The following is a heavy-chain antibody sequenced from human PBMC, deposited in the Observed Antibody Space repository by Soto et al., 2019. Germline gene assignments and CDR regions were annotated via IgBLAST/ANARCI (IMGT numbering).Heavy chain of an antibody. V-gene: IGHV1-3*01. D-gene: IGHD1-7*01. CDR3: ARGVEEELAYFDY. CDR1: GYTFSSYA. CDR2: INAGYGNT. Sequence: ASGKVSGKXSGYTFSSYAMHWVRQVPGQRLEWMGWINAGYGNTKSSQKFQDRVTISRDTSASTAYMELTSLRSEDTALYYCARGVEEELAYFDYWGQGTLVTVSS. J-gene: IGHJ4*02.